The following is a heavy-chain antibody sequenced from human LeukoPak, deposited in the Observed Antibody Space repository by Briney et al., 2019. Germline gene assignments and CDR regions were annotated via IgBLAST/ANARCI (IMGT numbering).Heavy chain of an antibody. V-gene: IGHV3-7*01. CDR2: MKEDGSEK. D-gene: IGHD6-13*01. J-gene: IGHJ5*02. CDR1: GFTFSNYW. Sequence: GGSLRLSCAASGFTFSNYWMSWVRQAPGKGLEWVANMKEDGSEKNYVDSVKGRFTISRDNAQDSLCLQMNSLRAEDTAVYYCARGAYSSSWSRDWFDPLGQGTLVTASS. CDR3: ARGAYSSSWSRDWFDP.